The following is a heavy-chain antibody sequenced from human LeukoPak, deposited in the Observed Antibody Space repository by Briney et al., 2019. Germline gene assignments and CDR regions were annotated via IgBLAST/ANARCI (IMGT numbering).Heavy chain of an antibody. V-gene: IGHV4-31*03. CDR1: GGSISSGGYC. CDR3: ARARPYGSGSYYKGYFDY. Sequence: SETLSLTCTVSGGSISSGGYCWSWIRQHPGKGLEWIGYIYYSGSTYYNPSLKSRVTISVDTSKNQFSLKLSSVTAADTAVYYCARARPYGSGSYYKGYFDYWGQGTLVTVSS. D-gene: IGHD3-10*01. CDR2: IYYSGST. J-gene: IGHJ4*02.